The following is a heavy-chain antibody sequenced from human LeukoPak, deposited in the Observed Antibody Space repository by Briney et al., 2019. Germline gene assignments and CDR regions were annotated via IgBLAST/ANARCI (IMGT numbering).Heavy chain of an antibody. D-gene: IGHD5-12*01. CDR1: GYTFTSYD. V-gene: IGHV1-8*03. CDR3: ARTTEGYARGPGYYYYYMDV. Sequence: ASVKVSCKASGYTFTSYDINWVRQATGQGLEWMGWMNPNSGNTGYAQKFQGRVTITRNTSISTAYMELSSLRSEDTAVYYCARTTEGYARGPGYYYYYMDVWGKGTTVTISS. CDR2: MNPNSGNT. J-gene: IGHJ6*03.